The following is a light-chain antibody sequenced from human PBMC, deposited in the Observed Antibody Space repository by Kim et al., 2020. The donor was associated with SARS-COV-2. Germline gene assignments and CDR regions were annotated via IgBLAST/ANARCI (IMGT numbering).Light chain of an antibody. J-gene: IGLJ3*02. V-gene: IGLV3-1*01. CDR3: QAWDSSTAWV. CDR1: KLGDKY. CDR2: QDS. Sequence: SYELTQPPSVSVSPGQTASITCPGDKLGDKYACWYQQKPGQSPVLVIYQDSKRPSGIPGRFSGSNSGNTATLTISGTQAMDEADYYCQAWDSSTAWVFGGGTQLTVL.